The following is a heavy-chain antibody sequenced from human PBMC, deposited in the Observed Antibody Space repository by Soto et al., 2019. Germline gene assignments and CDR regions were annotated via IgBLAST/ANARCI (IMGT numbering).Heavy chain of an antibody. Sequence: QVQLVQSGAEVKKPGSSMRVACKASGVTFTNSGFSWVRQAPGQGFEWMGGIIPAFGTANYAQNFQGRVTMSADESTKTVYMELSSLRSDDTAVYYCARVTGGVRGIINWYDPWGQGTLVTVSS. CDR3: ARVTGGVRGIINWYDP. CDR2: IIPAFGTA. D-gene: IGHD3-10*01. J-gene: IGHJ5*02. CDR1: GVTFTNSG. V-gene: IGHV1-69*01.